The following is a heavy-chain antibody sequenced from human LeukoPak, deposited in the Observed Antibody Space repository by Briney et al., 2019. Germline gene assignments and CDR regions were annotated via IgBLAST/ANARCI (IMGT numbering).Heavy chain of an antibody. J-gene: IGHJ3*02. V-gene: IGHV1-18*01. Sequence: ASVKVSCKASGYTFTSYGISWVRQAPGQGLEWMGWISAYNGNTNYAQKLQGRVTMTTDTSTSTAYMELRSLRSDDTAVCYCARDGRAAPYYETNAFDIWGQGTTVTVSS. CDR3: ARDGRAAPYYETNAFDI. D-gene: IGHD3-16*01. CDR2: ISAYNGNT. CDR1: GYTFTSYG.